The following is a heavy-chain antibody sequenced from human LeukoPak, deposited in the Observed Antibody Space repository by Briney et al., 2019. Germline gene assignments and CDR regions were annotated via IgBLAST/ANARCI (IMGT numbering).Heavy chain of an antibody. CDR1: GYSISSAYY. D-gene: IGHD3/OR15-3a*01. V-gene: IGHV4-38-2*02. CDR2: IHHSGST. CDR3: ARELVRTGAIRIRDAFDI. Sequence: SETLSLTCTVSGYSISSAYYWGWIRQPPGKGLEWIGTIHHSGSTYYNPSLKSRATISIDTSKNQFSLKLSSVTAADTAVYYCARELVRTGAIRIRDAFDIWGQGTMVTVSS. J-gene: IGHJ3*02.